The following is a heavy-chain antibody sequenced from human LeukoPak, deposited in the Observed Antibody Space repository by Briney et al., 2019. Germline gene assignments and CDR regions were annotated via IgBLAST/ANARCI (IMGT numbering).Heavy chain of an antibody. CDR2: INHSGST. Sequence: SETLSLTCAVYGGSFSGYYWSWIRQPPGKGLEWIGEINHSGSTNYNPSLKSRVTISVDTSKNQFSLKLSSVTAADTAVYYCARHPRRDYYFDYWGQGTLVTVSS. V-gene: IGHV4-34*01. CDR1: GGSFSGYY. J-gene: IGHJ4*02. CDR3: ARHPRRDYYFDY. D-gene: IGHD1-14*01.